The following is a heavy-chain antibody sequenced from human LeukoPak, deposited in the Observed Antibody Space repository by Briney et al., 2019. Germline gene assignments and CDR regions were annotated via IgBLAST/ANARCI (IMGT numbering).Heavy chain of an antibody. D-gene: IGHD3-22*01. V-gene: IGHV4-59*01. CDR2: IYYSGST. CDR1: GGSISSYY. Sequence: SETLSLTCTVSGGSISSYYWSWIRQPPGKGLEWIGYIYYSGSTNYNPSLKSRVTISVDTSKNQFSLKLSSVTAADTAVYYCARGDSSGYPFDYWGQGTLVTVSS. J-gene: IGHJ4*02. CDR3: ARGDSSGYPFDY.